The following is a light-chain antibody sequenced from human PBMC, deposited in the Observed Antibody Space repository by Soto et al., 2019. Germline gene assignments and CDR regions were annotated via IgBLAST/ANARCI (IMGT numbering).Light chain of an antibody. CDR1: QTIKSY. Sequence: DIQMTQSPSSLSASVGDRVTITCRASQTIKSYLNWYQHKPGKAPQLLISGASSLQGGVPSRFSGSASGPEFTLTISSLQPEDIATYYCQQCYTTHYTFGQGTKLDLK. CDR2: GAS. CDR3: QQCYTTHYT. J-gene: IGKJ2*01. V-gene: IGKV1-39*01.